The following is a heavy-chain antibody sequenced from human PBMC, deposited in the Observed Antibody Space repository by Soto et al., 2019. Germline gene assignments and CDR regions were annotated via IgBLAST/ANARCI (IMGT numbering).Heavy chain of an antibody. D-gene: IGHD3-9*01. CDR2: IWYDGSNK. CDR1: GFTFSSYG. J-gene: IGHJ3*02. CDR3: ARDIFPRDLADAFDI. V-gene: IGHV3-33*01. Sequence: GGSLRLSCAASGFTFSSYGMHWVRQAPGKGLEWVAVIWYDGSNKYYADSVKGRFTISRDNSKNTLYLQMNSLRAEDTAVYYCARDIFPRDLADAFDIWGQGTMVTVSS.